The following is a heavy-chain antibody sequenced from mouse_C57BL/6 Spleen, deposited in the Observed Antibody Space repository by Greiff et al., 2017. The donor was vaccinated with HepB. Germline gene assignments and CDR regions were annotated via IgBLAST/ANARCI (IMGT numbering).Heavy chain of an antibody. Sequence: DVQLQESGPELVKPGASVKIPCKASGYTFTDYNMDWVKQSHGKSLEWIGDINPNNGGTIYNQKFKGKATLTVDKSSSTAYMELRSLTSEDTAVYYCARPITTVVAPHFDYWGQGTTLTVSS. J-gene: IGHJ2*01. V-gene: IGHV1-18*01. CDR3: ARPITTVVAPHFDY. CDR2: INPNNGGT. CDR1: GYTFTDYN. D-gene: IGHD1-1*01.